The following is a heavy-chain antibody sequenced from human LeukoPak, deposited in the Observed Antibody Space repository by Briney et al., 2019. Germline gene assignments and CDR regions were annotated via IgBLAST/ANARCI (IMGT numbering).Heavy chain of an antibody. V-gene: IGHV4-38-2*01. J-gene: IGHJ4*02. D-gene: IGHD3-22*01. CDR1: GYSISSGYY. Sequence: SETLSLTCAVSGYSISSGYYWGWIRQPPGKGLEWIGSIYYSGSTYYNPSLKSRVTISIDTSNNQFSLKLSSVTAADTAVYYCARGTYYYDSGADYWGQGTLVTVSS. CDR3: ARGTYYYDSGADY. CDR2: IYYSGST.